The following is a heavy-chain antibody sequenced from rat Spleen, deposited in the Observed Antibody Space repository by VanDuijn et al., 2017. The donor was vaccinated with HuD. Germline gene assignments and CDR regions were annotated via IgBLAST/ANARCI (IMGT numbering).Heavy chain of an antibody. J-gene: IGHJ2*01. Sequence: EVQLVETGGGLVQPGRSLKLSCVASGFTFSSYWMYWIRQAPGKGLEWVSSINTDGGSTYYPDSVKGRFTISRDNAENTVYLQMNSLRSEDTATYYCAKGTIAAIFLFDYWGQGVMVTVSS. CDR1: GFTFSSYW. CDR2: INTDGGST. V-gene: IGHV5-58*01. CDR3: AKGTIAAIFLFDY. D-gene: IGHD1-2*01.